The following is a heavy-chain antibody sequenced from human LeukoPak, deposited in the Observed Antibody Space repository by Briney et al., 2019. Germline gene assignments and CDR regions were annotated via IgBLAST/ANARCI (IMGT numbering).Heavy chain of an antibody. CDR1: GGSFSGYY. V-gene: IGHV4-34*01. Sequence: SETLSLTCAVYGGSFSGYYWSWIRQPPGKGLEWIGEINHSGSTNYNPSLKSRVTISVDTSKNQFSLKLSSVTAADTAVYYCARGRLRLAYCGGDCYSRDFDYWGQGTLATVSS. D-gene: IGHD2-21*02. CDR3: ARGRLRLAYCGGDCYSRDFDY. J-gene: IGHJ4*02. CDR2: INHSGST.